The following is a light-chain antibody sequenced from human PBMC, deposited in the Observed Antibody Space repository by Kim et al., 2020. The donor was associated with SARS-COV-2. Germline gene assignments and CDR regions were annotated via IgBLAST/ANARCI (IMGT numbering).Light chain of an antibody. CDR2: RSN. J-gene: IGLJ3*02. Sequence: QSVLTQPPSASGTPGQRVIMSCSGSSSNIERNYVYWYQQLPGTAPKVLIYRSNQRPSGVPDRFSGSKSGTSASLAISGLRSEDEADYYCAAWDDSLSGRVFGGGTKLTVL. CDR1: SSNIERNY. CDR3: AAWDDSLSGRV. V-gene: IGLV1-47*01.